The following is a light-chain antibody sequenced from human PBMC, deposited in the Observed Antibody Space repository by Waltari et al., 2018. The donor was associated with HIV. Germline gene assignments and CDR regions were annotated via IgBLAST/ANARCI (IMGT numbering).Light chain of an antibody. V-gene: IGLV2-23*02. Sequence: QSALTQPASVSGSFGQSITISCTGTRSDVGSYNLVSWYQYHPGKAPKLIIYEVSKRPSGVSNRFSGSKSDNPASLTVSGLQAEDEAHYYCCSYARSGIPFGGGTKLTVL. CDR1: RSDVGSYNL. CDR2: EVS. CDR3: CSYARSGIP. J-gene: IGLJ2*01.